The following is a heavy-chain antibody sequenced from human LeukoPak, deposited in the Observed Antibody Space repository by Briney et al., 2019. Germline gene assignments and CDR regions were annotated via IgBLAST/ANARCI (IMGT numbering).Heavy chain of an antibody. D-gene: IGHD6-13*01. CDR3: ARSYSSSWYRDPYYYYMDV. V-gene: IGHV3-74*01. Sequence: PGGSLRLSCAASGFTFSSYWMHWVRQAPGKGLVWVSRINSDGSSTSYADSVKGRFTISRDNAKNTLYLQMNGLRAEDTAVYYCARSYSSSWYRDPYYYYMDVWGKGTTVTVSS. CDR2: INSDGSST. CDR1: GFTFSSYW. J-gene: IGHJ6*03.